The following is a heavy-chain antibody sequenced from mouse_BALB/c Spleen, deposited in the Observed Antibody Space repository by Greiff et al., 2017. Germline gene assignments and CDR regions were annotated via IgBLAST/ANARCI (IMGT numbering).Heavy chain of an antibody. Sequence: EVMLVESGGGLVKPGGSLKLSCAASGFTFSSYAMSWVRQTPEKRLEWVASISSGGSTYYPDSVKGRFTISRDNARNILYLQMSSLRSEDTAMYYCARGVTTASFAYWGQGTLVTVSA. J-gene: IGHJ3*01. CDR3: ARGVTTASFAY. CDR2: ISSGGST. V-gene: IGHV5-6-5*01. CDR1: GFTFSSYA. D-gene: IGHD1-2*01.